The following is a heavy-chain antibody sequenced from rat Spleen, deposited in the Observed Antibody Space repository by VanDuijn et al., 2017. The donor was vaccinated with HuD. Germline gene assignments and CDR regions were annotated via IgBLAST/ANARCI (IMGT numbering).Heavy chain of an antibody. CDR2: ITNAGGST. V-gene: IGHV5-31*01. Sequence: EVQLVESGGGLVQPGRSLKLSCVASGFTFNNYWMTWIRQAPGKGLEWIASITNAGGSTYYSDSVKGRFTIPRDNAKSPLYLEMNGLRSEDTASYYCCGPFDYWGQGVTVTVSS. CDR1: GFTFNNYW. CDR3: CGPFDY. J-gene: IGHJ2*01.